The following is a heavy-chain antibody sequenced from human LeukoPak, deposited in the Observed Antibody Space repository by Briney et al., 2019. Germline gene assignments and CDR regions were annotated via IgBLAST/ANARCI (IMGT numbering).Heavy chain of an antibody. V-gene: IGHV1-2*02. D-gene: IGHD4-17*01. CDR1: GYTFTGYY. CDR3: ARDRKDYGDAPGY. J-gene: IGHJ4*02. CDR2: INPNSGDT. Sequence: ASVKVSCKASGYTFTGYYMHWVRQAPGQGLEWIGWINPNSGDTNYAQKFQGGVTMTRDTSINTAYMELSRLRSDDTAVYYCARDRKDYGDAPGYWGQGTLVTVSS.